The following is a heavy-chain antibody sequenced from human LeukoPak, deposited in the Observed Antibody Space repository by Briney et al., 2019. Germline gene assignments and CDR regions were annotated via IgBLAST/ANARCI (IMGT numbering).Heavy chain of an antibody. CDR2: INHSGST. D-gene: IGHD3-22*01. J-gene: IGHJ5*02. CDR1: GGSFSGYY. CDR3: ARPYYYDSSGFIDP. V-gene: IGHV4-34*01. Sequence: SETLSLTCAVYGGSFSGYYWSWIRQPPGKGLEWIGEINHSGSTNYNPSLKSRVTISVDTSKNQFSLKLSSVTAADTAVYFCARPYYYDSSGFIDPWGQGTLVTVSS.